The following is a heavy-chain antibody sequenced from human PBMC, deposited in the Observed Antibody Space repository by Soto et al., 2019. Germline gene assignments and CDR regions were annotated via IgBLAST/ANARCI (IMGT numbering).Heavy chain of an antibody. CDR2: ISAYNGNT. D-gene: IGHD3-3*01. J-gene: IGHJ5*02. Sequence: GASVKVSCKASGYTFTSYGISWLRQAPGQGLEWMGWISAYNGNTNYAQKLQGRVTMTTDTSTSTAYMELRSLRSDDTAVYYCARRLGDDFWSGYFNWFDPWGQGTLVTVSS. V-gene: IGHV1-18*04. CDR3: ARRLGDDFWSGYFNWFDP. CDR1: GYTFTSYG.